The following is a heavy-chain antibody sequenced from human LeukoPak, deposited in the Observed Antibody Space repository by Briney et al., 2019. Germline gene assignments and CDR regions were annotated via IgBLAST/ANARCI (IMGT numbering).Heavy chain of an antibody. CDR2: IYPGDSDT. CDR1: GYTFTSYG. V-gene: IGHV5-51*01. J-gene: IGHJ6*03. CDR3: ARRAILTGYMDV. Sequence: ASVKVSCKASGYTFTSYGISWVRQVPGQGLEWMGIIYPGDSDTRYSPSFQGQVTISADKSISTAYLQWSSLKASDTAMYYCARRAILTGYMDVWGKGTTVTISS. D-gene: IGHD2/OR15-2a*01.